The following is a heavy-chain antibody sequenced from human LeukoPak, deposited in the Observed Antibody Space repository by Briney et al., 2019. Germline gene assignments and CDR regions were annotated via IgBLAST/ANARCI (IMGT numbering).Heavy chain of an antibody. Sequence: SETLSLTCTVSGGSISSYYWNWIRQPPGKGLEWIGYIFYSGRTSYNPSLKSRVTLSVDTSKNWFSLRLTSVTAADTAVYYCARDSGSGTFTWGQGTLVTVSS. V-gene: IGHV4-59*01. CDR2: IFYSGRT. CDR3: ARDSGSGTFT. CDR1: GGSISSYY. J-gene: IGHJ5*02. D-gene: IGHD3-10*01.